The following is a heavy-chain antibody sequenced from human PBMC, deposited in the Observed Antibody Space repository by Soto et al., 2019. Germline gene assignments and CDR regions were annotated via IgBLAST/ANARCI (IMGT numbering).Heavy chain of an antibody. J-gene: IGHJ5*02. CDR1: GCSIRSGGYS. D-gene: IGHD6-13*01. Sequence: SGTLSLTCTVSGCSIRSGGYSWSRVRPHPGKGLEWIGYIYYSGSTYYNPSLKSRVTISVDTSKNQFSLKLSSVTAADTAVYYCASSRIAAAGKAFDPWGQGTLVTVSS. V-gene: IGHV4-31*03. CDR2: IYYSGST. CDR3: ASSRIAAAGKAFDP.